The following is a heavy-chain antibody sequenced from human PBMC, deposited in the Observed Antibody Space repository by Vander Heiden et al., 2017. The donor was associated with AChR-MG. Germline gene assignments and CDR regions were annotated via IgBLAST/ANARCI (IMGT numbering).Heavy chain of an antibody. CDR1: GFTYTSYW. D-gene: IGHD6-6*01. J-gene: IGHJ3*02. CDR3: ARQRYSTSSGGAFDI. V-gene: IGHV5-51*01. CDR2: IYPGDSDT. Sequence: EVQLVQSGAEVKKPGESLQISCKVSGFTYTSYWSGWVRQMPGKGLGWMGIIYPGDSDTRYSPSFQGQVIMSADKSISTVYLQWTSLKASDTAMYYCARQRYSTSSGGAFDIWGQGTMVAVSS.